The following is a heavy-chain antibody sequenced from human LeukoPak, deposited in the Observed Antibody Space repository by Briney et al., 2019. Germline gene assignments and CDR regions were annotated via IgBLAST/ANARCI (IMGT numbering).Heavy chain of an antibody. J-gene: IGHJ5*02. Sequence: GGSLRLSCAASGFTFTSYSMNWVHQAPGKGLEWVSYISSSSGTIYYADSVKGRFTISRDNAKSSLYLQMSSLRVEDTAVYYCARGGYCSSSSCFTSRFDPWGQGTLVTVSS. CDR3: ARGGYCSSSSCFTSRFDP. V-gene: IGHV3-48*01. CDR2: ISSSSGTI. CDR1: GFTFTSYS. D-gene: IGHD2-2*01.